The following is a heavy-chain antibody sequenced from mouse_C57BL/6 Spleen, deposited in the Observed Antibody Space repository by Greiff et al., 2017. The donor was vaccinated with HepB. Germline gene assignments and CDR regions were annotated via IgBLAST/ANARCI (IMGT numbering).Heavy chain of an antibody. CDR3: ARLDDGYGGAMDY. D-gene: IGHD2-3*01. CDR2: ISSGSSTI. CDR1: GFTFSDYG. J-gene: IGHJ4*01. V-gene: IGHV5-17*01. Sequence: EVQGVESGGGLVKPGGSLKLSCAASGFTFSDYGMHWVRQAPDKGLEWVAYISSGSSTIYYADTVKGRFTISRDNAKNTLFLQMTSLRSEDTAMYYCARLDDGYGGAMDYWGQGTSVTVSS.